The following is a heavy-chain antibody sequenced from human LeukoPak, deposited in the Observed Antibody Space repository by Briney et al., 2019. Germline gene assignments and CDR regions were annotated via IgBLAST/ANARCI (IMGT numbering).Heavy chain of an antibody. CDR3: AKGDTSGFSALYD. V-gene: IGHV3-23*01. CDR1: GFAFSTYA. Sequence: GGSLRLSCAASGFAFSTYAMSWVRQAPGKGLEWVSAIIGSGGSTYYADSVKGRFTISRDNSKNTLYLQMNSLRAEDTAVYYCAKGDTSGFSALYDWGQGTLVTVSS. CDR2: IIGSGGST. D-gene: IGHD3-22*01. J-gene: IGHJ4*02.